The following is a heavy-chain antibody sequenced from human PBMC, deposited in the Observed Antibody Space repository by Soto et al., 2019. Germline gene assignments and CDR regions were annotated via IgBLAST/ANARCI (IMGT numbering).Heavy chain of an antibody. CDR1: GITFSGLW. CDR3: ATVFEH. Sequence: VLLVESGGGSVQPGGSLRLSCVASGITFSGLWMHWVRQVPGKGLVWVARVDSAGSGTSYADSVKGRFTISRDNAKNTLSLQMDSLRVDDTAVYYCATVFEHWGQGSPVTVSS. V-gene: IGHV3-74*01. J-gene: IGHJ4*02. CDR2: VDSAGSGT.